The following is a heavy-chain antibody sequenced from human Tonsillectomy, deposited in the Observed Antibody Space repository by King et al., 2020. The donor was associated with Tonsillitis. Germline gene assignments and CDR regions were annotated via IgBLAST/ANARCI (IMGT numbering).Heavy chain of an antibody. Sequence: VQLVESGTEVKVPGASVTVSCKASGYTFTNYHIHWIRQAPGQGLEWMGWIDCNSGSTNYAQNLQGRVTLTRDTSPNTAYMDLRSLRSDDTAIYYCSRETWVYGSWGQGTLVTVSS. V-gene: IGHV1-2*02. CDR1: GYTFTNYH. CDR2: IDCNSGST. CDR3: SRETWVYGS. J-gene: IGHJ5*02. D-gene: IGHD5-24*01.